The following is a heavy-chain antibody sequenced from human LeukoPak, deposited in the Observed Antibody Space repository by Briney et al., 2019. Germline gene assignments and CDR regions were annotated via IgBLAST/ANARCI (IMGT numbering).Heavy chain of an antibody. D-gene: IGHD1-26*01. J-gene: IGHJ4*02. CDR2: IHTSGST. CDR1: GGSISSGSYY. CDR3: ARVSGSYYAEIDY. V-gene: IGHV4-61*02. Sequence: SQTLSLTCTVSGGSISSGSYYWSWIRQPAGKGLEWIGRIHTSGSTNYNPSLKSRVTISVDTSKNQFSLKLSSVTAADTAVYYCARVSGSYYAEIDYWGQGTLVTVSS.